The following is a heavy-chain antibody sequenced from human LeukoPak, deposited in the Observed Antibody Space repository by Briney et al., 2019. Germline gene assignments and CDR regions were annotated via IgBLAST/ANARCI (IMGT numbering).Heavy chain of an antibody. Sequence: GPSVKVSCKASGGTFSSYAISRVRQAPGQGLEWMGGVIPIFGTANYAQKFQGRVTITADESTSTAYMELSSLRSEDTAVYYCATLYCSSTSCYPRAAFDIWGQGTMVTVSS. J-gene: IGHJ3*02. CDR2: VIPIFGTA. CDR1: GGTFSSYA. CDR3: ATLYCSSTSCYPRAAFDI. D-gene: IGHD2-2*01. V-gene: IGHV1-69*01.